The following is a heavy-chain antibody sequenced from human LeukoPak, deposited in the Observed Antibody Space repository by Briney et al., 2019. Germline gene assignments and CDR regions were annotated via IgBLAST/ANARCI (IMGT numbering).Heavy chain of an antibody. D-gene: IGHD5-18*01. CDR2: FDPEDGET. J-gene: IGHJ6*02. Sequence: GASVKVSCKVSGYTLTELSMHWVRQAPGEGLEWMGGFDPEDGETIYAQKFQGRVTMTEDTSTDTAYMELSSLRSEDTAVYYCATEDTAMVGAYYYGMDVWGQGTTVTVSS. V-gene: IGHV1-24*01. CDR1: GYTLTELS. CDR3: ATEDTAMVGAYYYGMDV.